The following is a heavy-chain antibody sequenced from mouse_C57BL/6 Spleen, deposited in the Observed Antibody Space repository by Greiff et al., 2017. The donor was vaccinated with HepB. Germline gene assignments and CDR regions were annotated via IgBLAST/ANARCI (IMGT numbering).Heavy chain of an antibody. D-gene: IGHD2-5*01. CDR2: INPYNGGT. Sequence: VQLQQSGPVLVKPGASVKMSCKASGYTFTDYYMNWVKQSHGKSLEWIGVINPYNGGTSYNQKFKGKATLTVDKSSSTADMELNSLTSEDAAVYYCARTYYSNYGYFDVWGPGTTVTVSS. CDR3: ARTYYSNYGYFDV. V-gene: IGHV1-19*01. CDR1: GYTFTDYY. J-gene: IGHJ1*01.